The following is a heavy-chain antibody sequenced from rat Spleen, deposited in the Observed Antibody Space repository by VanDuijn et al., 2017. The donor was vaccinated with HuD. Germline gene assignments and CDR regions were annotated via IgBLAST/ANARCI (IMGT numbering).Heavy chain of an antibody. Sequence: EVQLVESGGGLVQPGRSLKLSCAASGFTFTNYAMFWLRQAPTKGLEWVATISFDGSSTYYGDSVKGRFTISRDNAQHTLYLQMDSLRSEDTATYYCARFFDSWGQGVMVTVSS. CDR1: GFTFTNYA. CDR2: ISFDGSST. J-gene: IGHJ2*01. V-gene: IGHV5-29*01. CDR3: ARFFDS.